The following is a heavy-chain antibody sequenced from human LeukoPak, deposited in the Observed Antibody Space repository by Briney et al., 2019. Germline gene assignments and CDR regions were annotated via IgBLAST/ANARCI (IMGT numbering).Heavy chain of an antibody. J-gene: IGHJ4*02. CDR3: ARGGYYYGSGSYSYLDY. CDR2: IYYSGST. V-gene: IGHV4-59*01. CDR1: GGSISSYY. Sequence: TSSETLSLTCTVSGGSISSYYWSWIRQPPGKGLEWIGYIYYSGSTNYNPSLKSRVTISVDTSKNQFSLKLSSVTAADTAVYYCARGGYYYGSGSYSYLDYWGQGTLVTVSS. D-gene: IGHD3-10*01.